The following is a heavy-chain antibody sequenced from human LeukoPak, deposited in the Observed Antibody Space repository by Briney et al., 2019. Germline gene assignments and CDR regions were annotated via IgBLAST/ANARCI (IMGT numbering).Heavy chain of an antibody. D-gene: IGHD6-13*01. V-gene: IGHV3-21*01. CDR1: GFTFSSYS. J-gene: IGHJ4*02. CDR3: ARGSGIAAAVV. Sequence: PGGSLGLSCAASGFTFSSYSMNWVRQAPGKGLEWVSSISSSSSYIYYADSVKGRFTISRDNAKNSLYLQMNSLRAEDTAVYYCARGSGIAAAVVWGQGTLVTVSS. CDR2: ISSSSSYI.